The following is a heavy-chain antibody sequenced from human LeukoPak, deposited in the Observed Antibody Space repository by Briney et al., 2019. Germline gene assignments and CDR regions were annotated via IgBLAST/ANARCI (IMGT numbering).Heavy chain of an antibody. D-gene: IGHD4-17*01. CDR2: IYPGDSGT. CDR3: ARLYHDYGVYYYYYMDV. J-gene: IGHJ6*03. Sequence: GESLKISCKGSGYSFTSYWIGWVRQMPGKGLEWMGIIYPGDSGTRYSPSFQGQVTISADKSISTAYLQWSSLKASDTAMYYCARLYHDYGVYYYYYMDVWGKGTTVTVSS. V-gene: IGHV5-51*01. CDR1: GYSFTSYW.